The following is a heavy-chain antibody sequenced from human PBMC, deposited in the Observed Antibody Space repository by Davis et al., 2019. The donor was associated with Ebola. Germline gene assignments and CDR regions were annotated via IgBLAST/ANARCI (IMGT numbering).Heavy chain of an antibody. D-gene: IGHD3-16*02. V-gene: IGHV3-30*04. J-gene: IGHJ1*01. CDR2: ISDDGSNK. CDR1: GFTFSSYA. Sequence: GESLKISCAASGFTFSSYAMHWVRQAPGKGLEWVAVISDDGSNKYYADSVKGRFTISRDNSKNTLYLQMNCLRAEDTAVYYCAKARMRVWGSYRDDEYFQHWGQGTLVTVSS. CDR3: AKARMRVWGSYRDDEYFQH.